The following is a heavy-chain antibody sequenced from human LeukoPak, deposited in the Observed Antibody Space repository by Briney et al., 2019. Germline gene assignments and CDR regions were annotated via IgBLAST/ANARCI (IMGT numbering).Heavy chain of an antibody. J-gene: IGHJ4*02. CDR1: GFTFSSYG. CDR3: ARALYYYDSSGMQAYYFDY. Sequence: PGGSLRLSCAASGFTFSSYGMHWVRQAPGKGLEWVAFIRYDGSNKYYADSVKGRFTISRDNSKNTLYLQMNSLRAEDTAVYYCARALYYYDSSGMQAYYFDYWGQGTLVTVSS. CDR2: IRYDGSNK. D-gene: IGHD3-22*01. V-gene: IGHV3-30*02.